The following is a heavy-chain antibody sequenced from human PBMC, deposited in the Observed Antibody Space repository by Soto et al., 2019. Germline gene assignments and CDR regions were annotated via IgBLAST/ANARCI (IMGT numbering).Heavy chain of an antibody. CDR2: INSDGTTT. J-gene: IGHJ3*02. D-gene: IGHD2-21*02. CDR3: VRGVSPYCGGDCPNLHI. CDR1: GFSLSNYW. Sequence: PGGSLRLSCEVSGFSLSNYWMHWVRQDPGEGLVWVARINSDGTTTTYADSVQGRFTISRDNAKNTLYLQMNSLRAEDTSVYFCVRGVSPYCGGDCPNLHICGQGTLVTV. V-gene: IGHV3-74*01.